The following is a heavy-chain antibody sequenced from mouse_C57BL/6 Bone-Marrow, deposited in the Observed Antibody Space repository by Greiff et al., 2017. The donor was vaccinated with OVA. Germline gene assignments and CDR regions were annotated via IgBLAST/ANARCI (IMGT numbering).Heavy chain of an antibody. J-gene: IGHJ1*03. CDR2: IYPGGGYT. CDR1: GYTFTNYW. V-gene: IGHV1-63*01. CDR3: ARESPYYYGSRGWYFDV. Sequence: LVESGAELVRPGTSVKMSCKASGYTFTNYWIGWAKQRPGHGLEWIGDIYPGGGYTNYNEKFKGKATLTADKSSSTAYMQFSSLTSEDSAIYYCARESPYYYGSRGWYFDVWGTGTTVTVSS. D-gene: IGHD1-1*01.